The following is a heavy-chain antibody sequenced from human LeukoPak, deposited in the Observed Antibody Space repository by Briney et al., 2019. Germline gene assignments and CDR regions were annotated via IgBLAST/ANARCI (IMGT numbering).Heavy chain of an antibody. Sequence: SETLSLTCTVSDYSITIYDWTWIRQPPGKGLEWIGYVDHTGSTKFNPSLNGRVSISRDTSNNFFSLRLRSVTAADTAVYFCARGRVSSSTWYSTYYYFFYMDFWGKGTTVTVSS. V-gene: IGHV4-59*01. J-gene: IGHJ6*03. CDR2: VDHTGST. CDR3: ARGRVSSSTWYSTYYYFFYMDF. D-gene: IGHD4-11*01. CDR1: DYSITIYD.